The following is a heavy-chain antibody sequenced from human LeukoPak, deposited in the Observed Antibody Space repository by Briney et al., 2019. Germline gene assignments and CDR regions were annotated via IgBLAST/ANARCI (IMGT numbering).Heavy chain of an antibody. V-gene: IGHV1-2*02. J-gene: IGHJ4*02. CDR2: INPNSGGT. CDR1: GYTFTGYY. D-gene: IGHD4-23*01. CDR3: ARDPGDYGGNRFDY. Sequence: ASVKVSCKASGYTFTGYYMHWVRQAPGQGLEWMGWINPNSGGTNYAQKFQGRVTMTRDTSISTAYMELSRLRSDDTAVYYCARDPGDYGGNRFDYWGQGTLVTVSS.